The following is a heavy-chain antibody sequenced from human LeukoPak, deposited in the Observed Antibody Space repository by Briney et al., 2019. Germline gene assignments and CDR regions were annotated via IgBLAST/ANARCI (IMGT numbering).Heavy chain of an antibody. CDR1: GFAFNAYA. D-gene: IGHD6-19*01. J-gene: IGHJ4*02. CDR2: ISYDGSNK. Sequence: PGGSLRLSCVASGFAFNAYALHWVRQAPGKGLEWVAVISYDGSNKYYADSVKGRFTISRDNSKNTLYLQMNSLRAEDTAVYYCAREGIAVAGTMDYWGQGTLVTVSS. CDR3: AREGIAVAGTMDY. V-gene: IGHV3-30-3*01.